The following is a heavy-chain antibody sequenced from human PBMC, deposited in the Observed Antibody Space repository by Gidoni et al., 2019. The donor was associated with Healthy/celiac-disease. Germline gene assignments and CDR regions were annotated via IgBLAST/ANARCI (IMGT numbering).Heavy chain of an antibody. CDR2: ISYDGSNK. CDR3: AKGMWYGSGSYPDY. J-gene: IGHJ4*02. Sequence: QVQLVESGGGVVQPGRSLRLSCAASGFTFSSYGMHWVRQAPGKGLEWVAVISYDGSNKYYADSVKGRFTISRDNSKNTLYLQMNSLRAEDTAVYYCAKGMWYGSGSYPDYWGQGTLVTVSS. V-gene: IGHV3-30*18. CDR1: GFTFSSYG. D-gene: IGHD3-10*01.